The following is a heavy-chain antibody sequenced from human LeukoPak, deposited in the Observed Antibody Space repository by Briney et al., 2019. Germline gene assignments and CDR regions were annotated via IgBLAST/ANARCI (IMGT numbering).Heavy chain of an antibody. CDR3: ALFEVVVGSTQDL. V-gene: IGHV4-34*01. D-gene: IGHD2-15*01. Sequence: PSETLSLTCAVYGGSFSNYFWNWIRQRPGKGLERIAEIHHTGHINYNPSLKSRVTVSVDRSKNQFSLKLTSVTAADTAVYYCALFEVVVGSTQDLWGQGTLVTVSS. CDR2: IHHTGHI. J-gene: IGHJ4*02. CDR1: GGSFSNYF.